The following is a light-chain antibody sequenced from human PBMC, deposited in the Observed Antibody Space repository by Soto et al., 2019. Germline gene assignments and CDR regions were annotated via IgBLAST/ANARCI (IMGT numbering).Light chain of an antibody. CDR1: SSNIGSNT. Sequence: QSVLTQPPSASGTPGQRVTISCSGSSSNIGSNTVNWYQQLPGTAPKLLIYSNNQRPSGVPDRFSGAKSGTSASLAISGLQAEDEADYSCAAWDDSLNRWGFGGGTKLTVL. CDR2: SNN. CDR3: AAWDDSLNRWG. V-gene: IGLV1-44*01. J-gene: IGLJ3*02.